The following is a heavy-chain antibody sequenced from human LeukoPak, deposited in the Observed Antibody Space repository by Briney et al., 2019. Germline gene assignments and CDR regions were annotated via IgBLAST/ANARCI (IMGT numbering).Heavy chain of an antibody. V-gene: IGHV3-23*01. CDR2: ITNNGART. J-gene: IGHJ3*02. CDR3: ARGGRWLQWSLSERADAFDI. Sequence: PGGSLRLSCAASGFTFSTYAMSWVRQAPGKGLEWVSGITNNGARTDYAESVRGRFTISRDNSKSTLYLQMNSLRAEDTAVYYCARGGRWLQWSLSERADAFDIWGQGTMVTVSS. D-gene: IGHD5-24*01. CDR1: GFTFSTYA.